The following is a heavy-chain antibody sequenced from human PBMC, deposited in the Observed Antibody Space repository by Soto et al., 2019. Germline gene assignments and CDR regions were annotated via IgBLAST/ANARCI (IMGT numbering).Heavy chain of an antibody. D-gene: IGHD6-6*01. CDR3: ARSLAARRDYYYYGMDV. CDR1: GYSFTSYW. Sequence: RGESLKISCKGSGYSFTSYWIAWVRQMPGKGLERMGIIYPGDSDTRYSTSFQGQVTISADKSISTAYLQWSSLKASDTAMYYCARSLAARRDYYYYGMDVWGQGTTVTVSS. V-gene: IGHV5-51*01. CDR2: IYPGDSDT. J-gene: IGHJ6*02.